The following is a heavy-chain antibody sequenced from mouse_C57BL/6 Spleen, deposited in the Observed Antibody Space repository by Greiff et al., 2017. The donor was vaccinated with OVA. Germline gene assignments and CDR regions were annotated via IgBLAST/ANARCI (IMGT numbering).Heavy chain of an antibody. Sequence: VKLMESGAELVRPGASVTLSCKASGYTFTDYEMHWVKQTPVHGLEWIGAIDPETGGTAYNQKFKGKAILTADKSSSTAYMELRSLTSEDSAVYYCTRDDDYDRSSYAMDYWGQGTSVTVSS. J-gene: IGHJ4*01. CDR3: TRDDDYDRSSYAMDY. CDR1: GYTFTDYE. D-gene: IGHD2-4*01. V-gene: IGHV1-15*01. CDR2: IDPETGGT.